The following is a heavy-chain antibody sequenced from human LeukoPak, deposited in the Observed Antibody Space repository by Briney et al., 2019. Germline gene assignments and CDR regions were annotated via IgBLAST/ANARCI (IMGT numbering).Heavy chain of an antibody. V-gene: IGHV3-30*04. D-gene: IGHD3-3*01. CDR3: ARGHDFWSGYYKPYYFDY. Sequence: GGSLRLSCAASGFTFSSYAMHWVRQAPGKGLEWVAVISYDGSNKYYADSVKGRFTISRDNSKNTLYLQMNSLRAEDTAVYYCARGHDFWSGYYKPYYFDYWGQGTLVTVSS. J-gene: IGHJ4*02. CDR1: GFTFSSYA. CDR2: ISYDGSNK.